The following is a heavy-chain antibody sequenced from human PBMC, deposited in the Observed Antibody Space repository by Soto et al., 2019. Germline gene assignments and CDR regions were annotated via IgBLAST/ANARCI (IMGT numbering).Heavy chain of an antibody. CDR2: IYYSGST. Sequence: SETLSLTCTVSCGSISSYYWSWIRQPPGKGLEWIGYIYYSGSTNYNPSLKSRVTISVDTSKNQFSLKLSSVTAADTAVYYCARVLAAAGYYFDYWGQGTLVTVSS. D-gene: IGHD6-13*01. V-gene: IGHV4-59*01. J-gene: IGHJ4*02. CDR3: ARVLAAAGYYFDY. CDR1: CGSISSYY.